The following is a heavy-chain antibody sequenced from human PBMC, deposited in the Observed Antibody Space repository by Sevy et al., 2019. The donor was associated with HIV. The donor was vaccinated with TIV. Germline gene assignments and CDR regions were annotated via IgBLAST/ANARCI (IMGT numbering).Heavy chain of an antibody. CDR1: GFSFSDYN. D-gene: IGHD3-3*01. CDR3: ARDKTILEGRYGMDV. V-gene: IGHV3-21*01. CDR2: ISSGSGYI. J-gene: IGHJ6*02. Sequence: GGSLRLSCAASGFSFSDYNMNWVRQAPGQGLEWVSFISSGSGYIYYADSMKGRFTISRENAKNSLYLQLNRLRAEDTAVYYGARDKTILEGRYGMDVWGQGTTVTVSS.